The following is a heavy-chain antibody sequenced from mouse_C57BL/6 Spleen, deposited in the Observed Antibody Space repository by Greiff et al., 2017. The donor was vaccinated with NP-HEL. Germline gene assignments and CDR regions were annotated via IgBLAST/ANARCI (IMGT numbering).Heavy chain of an antibody. V-gene: IGHV1-4*01. CDR2: INPSSGYT. CDR1: GYTFTSYT. Sequence: QVQLQQSGAELARPGASVKMSCKASGYTFTSYTMHWVKQRPGQGLEWIGYINPSSGYTKYNQKFKDKATLTADKSSSTAYMQLSSPTSEDSAVYYCARGEYGDYDRGFAYWGQGTLVTVSA. J-gene: IGHJ3*01. CDR3: ARGEYGDYDRGFAY. D-gene: IGHD1-1*02.